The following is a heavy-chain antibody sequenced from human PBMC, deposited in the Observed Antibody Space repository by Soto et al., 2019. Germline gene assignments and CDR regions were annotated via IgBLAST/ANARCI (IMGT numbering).Heavy chain of an antibody. J-gene: IGHJ4*02. Sequence: QVQLVQSGAEVKKPGASVKVSCKASGYTFTSYGISWVRQAPGQGLEWMGWISAYNGNTNYAQKLQGRVTMTTDTSTSTADMELRSLRSDDTAVYYCARDYDFWSGYPYFDYWGQGTLVTVSS. V-gene: IGHV1-18*04. CDR2: ISAYNGNT. CDR1: GYTFTSYG. D-gene: IGHD3-3*01. CDR3: ARDYDFWSGYPYFDY.